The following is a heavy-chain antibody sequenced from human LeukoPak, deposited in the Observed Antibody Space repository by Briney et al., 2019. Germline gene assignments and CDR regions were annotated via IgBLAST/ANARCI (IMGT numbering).Heavy chain of an antibody. Sequence: GGSLRLSCAASGFTFSSYSMNWVRQAPGKGLEWVSYISSSSSTIYYADSVKGRFTISRDNAKNSLYLQMNSLRDEDTAVYYCAREKYSSSWSSDAFDIWGQGTMVTVSS. CDR1: GFTFSSYS. CDR2: ISSSSSTI. CDR3: AREKYSSSWSSDAFDI. J-gene: IGHJ3*02. D-gene: IGHD6-13*01. V-gene: IGHV3-48*02.